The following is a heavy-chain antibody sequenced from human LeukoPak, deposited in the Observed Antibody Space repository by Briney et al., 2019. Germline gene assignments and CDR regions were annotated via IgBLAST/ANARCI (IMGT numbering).Heavy chain of an antibody. J-gene: IGHJ5*02. CDR2: THPSGNT. CDR1: GGSNNSYY. Sequence: SETLSPSCTVSGGSNNSYYWSWIRQPPGKGLEWIGYTHPSGNTNYSPSLKSRVTISIDMSRNQFSLKLSSVTAADTAVYYCARKAPKKGWFDPWGQGTLVTVSS. CDR3: ARKAPKKGWFDP. V-gene: IGHV4-4*09.